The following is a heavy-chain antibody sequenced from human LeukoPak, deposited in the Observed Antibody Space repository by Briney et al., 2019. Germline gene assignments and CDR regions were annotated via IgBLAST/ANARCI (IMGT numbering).Heavy chain of an antibody. Sequence: PGRSLRLSCAASGFSFRKYDMHWVRQIIGGGLEWVSGIGTLADTFYSDSAKGRFTISRNNGRNSLYLQMNNLRADDTAIYYCVRDQTIDSRPGPSDPFDVWGQGTIVTVSS. CDR1: GFSFRKYD. CDR3: VRDQTIDSRPGPSDPFDV. J-gene: IGHJ3*01. CDR2: IGTLADT. V-gene: IGHV3-13*01. D-gene: IGHD6-6*01.